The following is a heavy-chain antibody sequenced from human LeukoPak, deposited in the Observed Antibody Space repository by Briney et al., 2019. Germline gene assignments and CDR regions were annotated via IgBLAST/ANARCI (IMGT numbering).Heavy chain of an antibody. J-gene: IGHJ4*02. V-gene: IGHV1-8*01. CDR2: MNPNSGNT. Sequence: ASVKVSCKASGYTFTSYDINWVRQATGQGLEWMGWMNPNSGNTGYAQKFQGRITMARNTSISAAYMELSSLRSEDTAVYYCARGDPYQLLCNWGQGTLVTVSS. CDR1: GYTFTSYD. D-gene: IGHD2-2*01. CDR3: ARGDPYQLLCN.